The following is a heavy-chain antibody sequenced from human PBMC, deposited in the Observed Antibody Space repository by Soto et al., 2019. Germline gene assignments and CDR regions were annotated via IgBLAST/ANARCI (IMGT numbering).Heavy chain of an antibody. CDR2: ISGSGGSA. Sequence: PGGSLRLSCAASGFTFSIYAMTWVRQAPGKGLEWVSSISGSGGSAYYADSVKGRFTISRDNSKNMLYLQMNSLRVEDTAVYYCAKYTMGILYWGQGTLVTVSS. CDR1: GFTFSIYA. V-gene: IGHV3-23*01. CDR3: AKYTMGILY. J-gene: IGHJ4*02. D-gene: IGHD3-3*01.